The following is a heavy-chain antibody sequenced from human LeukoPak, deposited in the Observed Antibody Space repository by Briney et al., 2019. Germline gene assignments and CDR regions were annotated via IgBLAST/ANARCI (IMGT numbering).Heavy chain of an antibody. CDR3: TRDQTPYY. J-gene: IGHJ4*02. CDR2: IRSKSYGGTP. V-gene: IGHV3-49*04. CDR1: GFNFGDYA. Sequence: SGGSLRLSCTTSGFNFGDYAMTWVRQAAGKGLEWVGFIRSKSYGGTPEYAASVKGKFTISRDDSAGVAYLQMNSLKTEDTAVYYCTRDQTPYYWGQGTLVTVAS.